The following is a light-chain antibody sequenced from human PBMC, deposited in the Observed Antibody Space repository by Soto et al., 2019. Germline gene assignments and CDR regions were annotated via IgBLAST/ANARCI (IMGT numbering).Light chain of an antibody. CDR2: GAS. CDR1: QGINNN. V-gene: IGKV3-15*01. J-gene: IGKJ5*01. CDR3: HQYNNWPPIT. Sequence: EIVMTQSPATLSVSPVERGTVCCMASQGINNNLAWYQQKPVRAPRLLIYGASTRAPGIPARFSGSGFGTEFTLTISSLQSEDFALYSCHQYNNWPPITFGQGTRLEIK.